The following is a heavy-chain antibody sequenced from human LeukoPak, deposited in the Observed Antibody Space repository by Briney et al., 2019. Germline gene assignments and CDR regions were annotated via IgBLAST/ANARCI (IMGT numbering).Heavy chain of an antibody. CDR3: AKDPFGGVSITFDY. V-gene: IGHV3-30*18. J-gene: IGHJ4*02. CDR2: ISYDGSNK. D-gene: IGHD3-16*01. Sequence: GGSLRLSCAASGFTFSSYGMHWVRQAPGKGLEWVAVISYDGSNKYYADSVKGRFTISRDNSKNTLYLQMNSLRAEDTAVYYCAKDPFGGVSITFDYWGQGSLVTVSS. CDR1: GFTFSSYG.